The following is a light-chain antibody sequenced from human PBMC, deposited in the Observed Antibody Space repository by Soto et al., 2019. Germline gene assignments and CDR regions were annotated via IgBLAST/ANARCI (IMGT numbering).Light chain of an antibody. J-gene: IGKJ2*01. CDR3: QHYGSTVYT. CDR2: GAF. V-gene: IGKV3-20*01. Sequence: DIVLTQSPGTLSLSPGERATLSCRASQSVGSNYLAWYQQKPGQAPRLLIYGAFSRATGIPDTFSGSGSGTDFTLTITRLEPEDFAVYYCQHYGSTVYTFGQGTKLEIK. CDR1: QSVGSNY.